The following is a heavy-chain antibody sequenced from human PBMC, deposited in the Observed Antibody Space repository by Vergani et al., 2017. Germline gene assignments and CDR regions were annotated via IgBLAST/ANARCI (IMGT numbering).Heavy chain of an antibody. V-gene: IGHV4-34*01. CDR1: GGSFSGYY. J-gene: IGHJ6*03. CDR2: INHSGST. Sequence: QVQLQQWGAGLLKPLETLSLTCAVYGGSFSGYYWSWIRQPPGKGLEWIGEINHSGSTNYNPSLKSRVTISVDTSKNQFSLKLSSVTAADTAVYYCARGPRLTWYYYYYYMDVWGKGTTVTVSS. CDR3: ARGPRLTWYYYYYYMDV.